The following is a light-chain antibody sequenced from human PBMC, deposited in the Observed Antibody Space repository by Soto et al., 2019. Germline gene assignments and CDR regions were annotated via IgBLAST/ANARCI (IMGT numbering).Light chain of an antibody. CDR2: GNN. J-gene: IGLJ1*01. CDR3: QSYDTSLSGGSV. Sequence: QSVLTQSPSVSGAPGQRVSISCTGTSSNIGAGFDVHWYQQLPATAPKLLIYGNNNRPSGVPDRFSGSKSGTSASLDITWLQAEDEADYYCQSYDTSLSGGSVFGTGTKLTVL. V-gene: IGLV1-40*01. CDR1: SSNIGAGFD.